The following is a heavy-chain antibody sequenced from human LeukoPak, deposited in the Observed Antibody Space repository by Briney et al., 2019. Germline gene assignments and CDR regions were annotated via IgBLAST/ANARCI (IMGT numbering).Heavy chain of an antibody. V-gene: IGHV4-61*02. Sequence: SETLSLTCTLSSGSISSGSYYWSWIRQPAGKGLEWIGRIYTSGSTNYNPSLKSRVTISVDTSKNQFSLKLSSVTAADTAVYYCARGSGTYYYDSSGYYLDYWGQGTLVTVSS. CDR1: SGSISSGSYY. J-gene: IGHJ4*02. CDR3: ARGSGTYYYDSSGYYLDY. D-gene: IGHD3-22*01. CDR2: IYTSGST.